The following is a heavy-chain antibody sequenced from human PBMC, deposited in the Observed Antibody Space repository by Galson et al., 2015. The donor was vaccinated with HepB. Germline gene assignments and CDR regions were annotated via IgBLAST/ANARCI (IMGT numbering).Heavy chain of an antibody. Sequence: SLRLSCAASGFTFSSYAMSWVRQAPGKGLEWVSAISGSGGSTYYADSVKGRFTISRDNSKNTLYLQMNSLRAEDTAVYYCAKALQYYYDSSGYPIGYWGQGTLVTVSS. CDR3: AKALQYYYDSSGYPIGY. CDR2: ISGSGGST. V-gene: IGHV3-23*01. J-gene: IGHJ4*02. CDR1: GFTFSSYA. D-gene: IGHD3-22*01.